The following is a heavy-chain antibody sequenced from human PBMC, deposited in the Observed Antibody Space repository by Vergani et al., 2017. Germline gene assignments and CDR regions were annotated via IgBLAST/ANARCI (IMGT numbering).Heavy chain of an antibody. D-gene: IGHD5-24*01. CDR1: VFSLSTSDAG. Sequence: QITLKESGPTLVKPTQTLTLTCFFSVFSLSTSDAGVGWFRQPPGKGLEWLALIYWNEDKRYSPSLKSRLPITKDTSKNQVVVTMTNMDPVDTSTYYCAHTTREGYNHGLNIGGRETM. J-gene: IGHJ3*01. CDR3: AHTTREGYNHGLNI. V-gene: IGHV2-5*01. CDR2: IYWNEDK.